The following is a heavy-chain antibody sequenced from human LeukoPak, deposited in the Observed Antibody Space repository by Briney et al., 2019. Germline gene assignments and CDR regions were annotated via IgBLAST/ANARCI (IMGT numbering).Heavy chain of an antibody. CDR2: IIPILGIA. CDR3: AREGRDGYNLRY. V-gene: IGHV1-69*04. CDR1: GGTFSSYA. Sequence: ASVKVSCKASGGTFSSYAISWVRQAPGQGLEWMGRIIPILGIANYAQKFQGRVTITADKSTSTVYMELSSLRSEDTAVYYCAREGRDGYNLRYWGQGTLVTVSS. D-gene: IGHD5-24*01. J-gene: IGHJ4*02.